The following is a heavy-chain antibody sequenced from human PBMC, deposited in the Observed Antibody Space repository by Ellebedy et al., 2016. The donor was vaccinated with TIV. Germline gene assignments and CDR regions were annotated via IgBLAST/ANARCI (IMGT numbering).Heavy chain of an antibody. CDR3: ARSSGWNIDY. CDR1: GGSTTPSNC. Sequence: MPSETLSLTCAVSGGSTTPSNCCSFARQHPGKGLEWIGEIYNSGSTNYNPSLTSRVTISVDKSKNQFSLTLSSVTAADTALYYRARSSGWNIDYWGQGTLVSVAS. D-gene: IGHD6-19*01. J-gene: IGHJ4*02. V-gene: IGHV4-4*02. CDR2: IYNSGST.